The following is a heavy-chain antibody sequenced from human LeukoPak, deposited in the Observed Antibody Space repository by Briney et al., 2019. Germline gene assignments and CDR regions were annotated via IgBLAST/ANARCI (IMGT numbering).Heavy chain of an antibody. CDR2: INPNSGGT. CDR1: GYTFTGYY. CDR3: ARDKWVGYSSSWYVSSSYYFDY. D-gene: IGHD6-13*01. Sequence: GASVKVSCKASGYTFTGYYMHWVRQAPGQGLEWMGWINPNSGGTNYAQKFQGRVTMTRDTSISTAYMELSRLRSDDTAVYYCARDKWVGYSSSWYVSSSYYFDYWGQGTLVTVSS. J-gene: IGHJ4*02. V-gene: IGHV1-2*02.